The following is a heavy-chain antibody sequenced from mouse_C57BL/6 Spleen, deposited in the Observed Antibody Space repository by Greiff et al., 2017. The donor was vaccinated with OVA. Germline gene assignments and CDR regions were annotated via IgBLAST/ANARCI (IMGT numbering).Heavy chain of an antibody. CDR2: ISDGGSYT. CDR3: ARDQTTVGSWGYFDV. J-gene: IGHJ1*03. V-gene: IGHV5-4*01. Sequence: EVKLMESGGGLVKPGGSLKLSCAASGFTFSSYAMSWVRQTPEKRLEWVATISDGGSYTYYPDNVKGRFTISRDNAKNNLYLQMSHLKSEDTAMYYCARDQTTVGSWGYFDVWGTGTTVTVSS. CDR1: GFTFSSYA. D-gene: IGHD1-1*01.